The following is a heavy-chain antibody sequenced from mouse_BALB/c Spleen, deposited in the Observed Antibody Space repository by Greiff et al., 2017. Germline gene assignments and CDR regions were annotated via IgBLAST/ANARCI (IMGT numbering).Heavy chain of an antibody. CDR1: GFNIKDTY. CDR3: ASGIYWYFDV. D-gene: IGHD4-1*01. V-gene: IGHV14-3*02. J-gene: IGHJ1*01. CDR2: IDPANGNT. Sequence: VHVKQSGAELVKPGASVKLSCTASGFNIKDTYMHWVKQRPEQGLEWIGRIDPANGNTKYDPKFQGKATITADTSSNTAYLQLSSLTSEDTAVYYCASGIYWYFDVWGAGTTVTVSS.